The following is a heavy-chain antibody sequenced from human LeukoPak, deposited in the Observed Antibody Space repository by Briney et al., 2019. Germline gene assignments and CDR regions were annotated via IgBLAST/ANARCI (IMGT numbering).Heavy chain of an antibody. Sequence: SETLSLTCTVSGGSIRSYNYYWGWIRQPPGKGLEWIGSMYYSGSTYYNPSLKSRVTLSVDTSKNQFSLKLSSVTAADTAVYYCALLLGASPHDYYFDYWGQGTLVTVSS. CDR3: ALLLGASPHDYYFDY. D-gene: IGHD1-26*01. J-gene: IGHJ4*02. CDR1: GGSIRSYNYY. V-gene: IGHV4-39*07. CDR2: MYYSGST.